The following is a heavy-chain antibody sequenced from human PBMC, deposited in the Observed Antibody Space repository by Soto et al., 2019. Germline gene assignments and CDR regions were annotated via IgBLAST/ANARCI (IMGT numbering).Heavy chain of an antibody. CDR2: IRSKAYGGTT. V-gene: IGHV3-49*03. D-gene: IGHD4-17*01. CDR1: GFTFGDYA. CDR3: TRGAIHGGNSDHYYYYYGMDV. J-gene: IGHJ6*02. Sequence: PGGSLSLSCTDSGFTFGDYAMSWFRQAPGRGLEWVGFIRSKAYGGTTEYAASVKGRFTISKDESKSNAYLQMNSRKTEDTAVYYCTRGAIHGGNSDHYYYYYGMDVWGQGTTVTVSS.